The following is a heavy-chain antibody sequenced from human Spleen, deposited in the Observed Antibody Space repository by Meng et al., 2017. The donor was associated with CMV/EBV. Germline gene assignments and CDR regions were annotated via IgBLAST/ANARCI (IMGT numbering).Heavy chain of an antibody. CDR2: ISSSGSTI. V-gene: IGHV3-48*03. CDR1: GFTFSKYA. CDR3: AREVGASTDGDAFDI. D-gene: IGHD1-26*01. J-gene: IGHJ3*02. Sequence: GGSLRLSCAASGFTFSKYAMHWVRQAPGKGLEWVSYISSSGSTIYYADSVKGRFTISRDNAKNSLYLQMNSLRAEDTAVYYCAREVGASTDGDAFDIWGQGTMVTVSS.